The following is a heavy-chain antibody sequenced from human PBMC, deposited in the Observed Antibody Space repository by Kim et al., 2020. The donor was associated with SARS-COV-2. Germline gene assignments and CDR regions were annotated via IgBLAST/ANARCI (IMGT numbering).Heavy chain of an antibody. CDR2: IYDSGST. CDR3: ARVRRDGYVFDY. CDR1: GGTISSYY. V-gene: IGHV4-59*01. D-gene: IGHD5-12*01. Sequence: SETLSLTCTVSGGTISSYYWSWIRQPPGKGLEWIGYIYDSGSTNYNPSLKSRVTISVDTSKNQFSLKLSSVTAADTAVYYCARVRRDGYVFDYWGQGTLV. J-gene: IGHJ4*02.